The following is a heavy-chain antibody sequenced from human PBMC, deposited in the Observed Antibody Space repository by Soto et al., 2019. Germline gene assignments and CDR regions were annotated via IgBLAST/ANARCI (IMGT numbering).Heavy chain of an antibody. J-gene: IGHJ6*02. D-gene: IGHD2-21*01. V-gene: IGHV3-21*01. CDR2: ISSSSSYI. Sequence: AGSMKLSFAASGVPFSSYSMNWVRQAPGKGLEWVSSISSSSSYIYYADSVKGRFTISRDNAKNSLYLQMNSLRAEDTAVYYCARDLLEVGHYYYYGMDVWGQGTTVTLSS. CDR3: ARDLLEVGHYYYYGMDV. CDR1: GVPFSSYS.